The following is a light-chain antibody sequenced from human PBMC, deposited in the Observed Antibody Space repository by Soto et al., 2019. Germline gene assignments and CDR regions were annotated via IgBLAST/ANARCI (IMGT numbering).Light chain of an antibody. CDR3: QQYGSSLYT. J-gene: IGKJ2*01. V-gene: IGKV3-20*01. Sequence: EIVLTQSPGTLSLSPGERATLSCRASQSVSSSYLAWYQQKPGQAPRLLIYGTSSRAIGIPDRFSGSGSGTDFTLTINSLEPDDFAVYYCQQYGSSLYTFGQGTKLEIK. CDR1: QSVSSSY. CDR2: GTS.